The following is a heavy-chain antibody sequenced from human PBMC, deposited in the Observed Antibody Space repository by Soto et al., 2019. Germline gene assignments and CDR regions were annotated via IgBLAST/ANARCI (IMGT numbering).Heavy chain of an antibody. D-gene: IGHD3-22*01. CDR1: GGSISSGGYY. CDR3: ARVLYYDSSGYYYYFDY. CDR2: IYYGGST. J-gene: IGHJ4*02. Sequence: PSETLSLTCTVSGGSISSGGYYWSWIRQHPGKGLEWIGYIYYGGSTYYNPSLKSRVTISVDTSKNQFSLKLSSVTAADTAVYYCARVLYYDSSGYYYYFDYWGQGTLVTVS. V-gene: IGHV4-31*03.